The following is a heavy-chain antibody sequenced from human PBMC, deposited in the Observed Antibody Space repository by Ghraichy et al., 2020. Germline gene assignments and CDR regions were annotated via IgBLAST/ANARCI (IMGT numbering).Heavy chain of an antibody. CDR3: TKDLFSLRYFEDYYFMDV. CDR2: ISASGVST. CDR1: GFTFSRYV. D-gene: IGHD3-9*01. J-gene: IGHJ6*03. V-gene: IGHV3-23*01. Sequence: GGSLRLSCAASGFTFSRYVMTWVRQAPGKGLEWVSSISASGVSTYYADSVKGRFTISRDSSKDTLYLQMNSLRAEDTAIYYCTKDLFSLRYFEDYYFMDVWGKGTTVTVSS.